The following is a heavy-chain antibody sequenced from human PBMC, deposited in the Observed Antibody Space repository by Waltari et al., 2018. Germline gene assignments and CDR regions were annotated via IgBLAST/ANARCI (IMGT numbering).Heavy chain of an antibody. V-gene: IGHV4-39*07. CDR3: ARLVDTIRFDGMDV. D-gene: IGHD5-12*01. Sequence: QLQLQESGPGLVKPSETLSLTCTVSGGSISSSSYYWGWIRQPPGKGLEWIGSIYYSGSTYYNPSLKSRVTISVDTSKNQFSLKLSSVTAADTAVYYCARLVDTIRFDGMDVWGQGTTVTVSS. CDR2: IYYSGST. CDR1: GGSISSSSYY. J-gene: IGHJ6*02.